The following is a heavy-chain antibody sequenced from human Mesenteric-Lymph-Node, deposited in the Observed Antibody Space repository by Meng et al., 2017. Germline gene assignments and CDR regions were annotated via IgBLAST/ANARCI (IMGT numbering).Heavy chain of an antibody. CDR3: ARLWFGERPPDY. Sequence: QLQLQESGPGLGKPSETLSLTCTASGGSISSSTYYWGWIRQPPGKGLEWMGSIYYSGRTYYNPSLKSRVTMSVDTSKNQFSLKLSSVTAADTAVYYCARLWFGERPPDYWGQGTLVTVSS. D-gene: IGHD3-10*01. CDR1: GGSISSSTYY. V-gene: IGHV4-39*01. CDR2: IYYSGRT. J-gene: IGHJ4*02.